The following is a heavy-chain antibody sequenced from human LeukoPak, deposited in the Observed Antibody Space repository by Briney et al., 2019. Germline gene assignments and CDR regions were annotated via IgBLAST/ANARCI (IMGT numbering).Heavy chain of an antibody. Sequence: RGASVKVSCKASGYTFSTYGISCVRQAPGQGLEWMGWISTYSGNTNYAQKFQDRVTLTTDTSTSTAYMELRSLRSDDTATYYCAIDVNYAFDYWGQGTLVTVSS. J-gene: IGHJ4*02. V-gene: IGHV1-18*01. CDR2: ISTYSGNT. CDR1: GYTFSTYG. D-gene: IGHD3-16*01. CDR3: AIDVNYAFDY.